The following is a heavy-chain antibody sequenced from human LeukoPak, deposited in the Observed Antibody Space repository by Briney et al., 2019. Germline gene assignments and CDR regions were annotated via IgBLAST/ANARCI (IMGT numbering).Heavy chain of an antibody. D-gene: IGHD3-16*01. J-gene: IGHJ4*02. CDR1: GFTFDDYA. CDR2: ISWNSGSI. CDR3: EKFAGGNPGGGYFDY. V-gene: IGHV3-9*01. Sequence: GGSLRLSCAASGFTFDDYAMHWVRQAPGKGLEWVSGISWNSGSIGYADSVKGRFTISRDNAKNSLYLQMNSLRAEDTALYYGEKFAGGNPGGGYFDYWGQGTLVTVSS.